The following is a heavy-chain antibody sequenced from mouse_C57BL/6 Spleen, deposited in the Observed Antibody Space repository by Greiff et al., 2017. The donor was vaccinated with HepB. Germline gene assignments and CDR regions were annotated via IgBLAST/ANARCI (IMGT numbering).Heavy chain of an antibody. V-gene: IGHV1-81*01. J-gene: IGHJ3*01. CDR3: ARPIYYGNLAWFAY. CDR1: GYTFTSYG. D-gene: IGHD2-1*01. CDR2: IYPRSGNT. Sequence: VKLMESGAELARPGASVKLSCKASGYTFTSYGISWVKQRTGQGLEWIGEIYPRSGNTYYNEKFKGKATLTADKSSSTAYMELRSLTSEDSAVYFCARPIYYGNLAWFAYWGQGTLVTVSA.